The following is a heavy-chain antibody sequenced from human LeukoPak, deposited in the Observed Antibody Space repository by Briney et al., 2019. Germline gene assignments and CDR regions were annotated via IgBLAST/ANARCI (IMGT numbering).Heavy chain of an antibody. CDR1: GFTFSVHP. CDR2: IGGSGEST. V-gene: IGHV3-23*01. CDR3: AKSRSSSSWYGAD. D-gene: IGHD6-13*01. J-gene: IGHJ4*02. Sequence: GGSLRLSCAASGFTFSVHPMNWVRKAPGKGLEWVSSIGGSGESTFYADSMKGRFTISRDNSKNTLFLQMSSLRADDTAVYYCAKSRSSSSWYGADWGPGTLVTVSS.